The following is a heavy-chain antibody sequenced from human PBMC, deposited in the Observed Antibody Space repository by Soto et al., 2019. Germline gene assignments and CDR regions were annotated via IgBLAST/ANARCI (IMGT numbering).Heavy chain of an antibody. CDR1: GGTFSSYA. CDR3: ARETHGGNSDYYYYGMDV. CDR2: IIPIFGTA. D-gene: IGHD2-21*02. Sequence: ASVKVSCKASGGTFSSYAISRVRQAPGQGLEWMGGIIPIFGTANYAQKFQGRVTITADKSTSTAYMELSSLRSEDTAVYYCARETHGGNSDYYYYGMDVWGQGTTVTVSS. V-gene: IGHV1-69*06. J-gene: IGHJ6*02.